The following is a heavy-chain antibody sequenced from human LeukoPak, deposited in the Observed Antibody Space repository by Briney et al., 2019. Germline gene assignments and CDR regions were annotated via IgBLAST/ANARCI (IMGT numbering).Heavy chain of an antibody. J-gene: IGHJ6*02. V-gene: IGHV4-39*07. CDR2: IYYSGST. CDR3: ARLGYCSGGSCYSEKYYGMDV. Sequence: PSETLSLTCTVSGGSISSSSYYWGWIRQPPGKGLEWIGSIYYSGSTYYNPSLKSRVTISVDTSKNQFSLKLSSVTAADTAVYYCARLGYCSGGSCYSEKYYGMDVWGQGTTVTVSS. CDR1: GGSISSSSYY. D-gene: IGHD2-15*01.